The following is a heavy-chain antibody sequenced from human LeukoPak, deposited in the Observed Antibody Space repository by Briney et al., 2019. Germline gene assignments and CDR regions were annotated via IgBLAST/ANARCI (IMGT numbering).Heavy chain of an antibody. CDR2: IWYDGTNK. J-gene: IGHJ4*02. D-gene: IGHD4-17*01. Sequence: PGGSLRLSCAASGFTFSSYGMHWVRQAPGKGLDGVAVIWYDGTNKYYADSVKGRFTISRDNSKNTLYLQMNSLRADDTAVYYCARDHDYGDSLFDYWGQGTLVTVSS. CDR1: GFTFSSYG. CDR3: ARDHDYGDSLFDY. V-gene: IGHV3-33*01.